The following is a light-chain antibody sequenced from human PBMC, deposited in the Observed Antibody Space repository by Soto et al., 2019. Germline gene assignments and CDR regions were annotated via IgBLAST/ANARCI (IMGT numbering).Light chain of an antibody. CDR2: EIN. CDR3: TSYGGRDNLV. V-gene: IGLV2-8*01. J-gene: IGLJ3*02. CDR1: SSDIGAYNY. Sequence: QSALTQPPSASGSPGQSVTISCTGTSSDIGAYNYVSWFQQHPGEAPKLIISEINKRPSGVPDRFSGSKSGTTASLTVAGLQAEDEDDYYCTSYGGRDNLVFGGGTKVTVL.